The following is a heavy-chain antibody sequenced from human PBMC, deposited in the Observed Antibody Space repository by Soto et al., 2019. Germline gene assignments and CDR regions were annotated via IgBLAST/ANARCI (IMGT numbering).Heavy chain of an antibody. Sequence: GGSLRLSCAASGFTFSSYSMNWVRQAPGKGLEWVSYISSSSSTIYYADSVKGRFTISRDNAKNSLYLQMNSLRAEDTAVYYCARSKWFGELGAFDIWGQGTMVTVS. D-gene: IGHD3-10*01. J-gene: IGHJ3*02. CDR3: ARSKWFGELGAFDI. V-gene: IGHV3-48*01. CDR1: GFTFSSYS. CDR2: ISSSSSTI.